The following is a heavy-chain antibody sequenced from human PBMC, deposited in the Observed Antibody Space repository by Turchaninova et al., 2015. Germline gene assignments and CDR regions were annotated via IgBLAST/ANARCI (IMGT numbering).Heavy chain of an antibody. J-gene: IGHJ3*02. D-gene: IGHD3-22*01. CDR3: ARQGDYDSTGSSAFDI. Sequence: QLQLQESGPGLVKPSENLSLTCTFSGGSVSSSSYYWGWIRQPPGKGLEWIGSIYYSGSTYYNPSLKSRVTISVDTSKNQFSLKLSSVTAADTAVYYCARQGDYDSTGSSAFDIWGQGTMVTVSS. CDR1: GGSVSSSSYY. CDR2: IYYSGST. V-gene: IGHV4-39*01.